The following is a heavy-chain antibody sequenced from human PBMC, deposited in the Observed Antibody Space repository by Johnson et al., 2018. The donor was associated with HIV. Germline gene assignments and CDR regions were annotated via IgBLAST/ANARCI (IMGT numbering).Heavy chain of an antibody. V-gene: IGHV3-30*03. D-gene: IGHD3-3*01. CDR1: GFTVSSNY. Sequence: QVQLVESGGGLVQPGGSLRLSCAASGFTVSSNYMSWVRQAPGKGLEWVAVISYDGSNKYYADSVKGRFTISRDNSKNTLYLQRNSLRAEDTAVYYCARGSYDFWSGYYTGHDAFDIWGQGTMVTVSS. CDR2: ISYDGSNK. CDR3: ARGSYDFWSGYYTGHDAFDI. J-gene: IGHJ3*02.